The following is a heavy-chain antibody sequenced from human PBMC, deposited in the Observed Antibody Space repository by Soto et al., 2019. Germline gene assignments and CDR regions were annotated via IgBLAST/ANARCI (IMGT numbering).Heavy chain of an antibody. CDR3: TRAHGITLEVGATTD. V-gene: IGHV3-49*04. J-gene: IGHJ4*02. CDR1: GFTFGDYA. CDR2: IRSKAYGGTT. Sequence: GGSLRLSCTASGFTFGDYAMSWVRQAPGKGLEWVGFIRSKAYGGTTEYAASVKGRFTISRDDSKSIAYLQMNSLKTEDTAVYYCTRAHGITLEVGATTDWRQGTLVTVSS. D-gene: IGHD1-26*01.